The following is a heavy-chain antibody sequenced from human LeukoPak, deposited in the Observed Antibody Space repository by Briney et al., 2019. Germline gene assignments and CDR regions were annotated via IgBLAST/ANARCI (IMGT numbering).Heavy chain of an antibody. Sequence: GGSLRLSCAASGXTFSDYSMTWVRQAPGKGLEWVSHISGGSSSVYYADSVKGRFTISRDNAKNSLYLQMNSLRDEDTAVYYCARKYGGYADYWGQGTLVTVSS. D-gene: IGHD5-12*01. V-gene: IGHV3-48*02. CDR3: ARKYGGYADY. CDR2: ISGGSSSV. CDR1: GXTFSDYS. J-gene: IGHJ4*02.